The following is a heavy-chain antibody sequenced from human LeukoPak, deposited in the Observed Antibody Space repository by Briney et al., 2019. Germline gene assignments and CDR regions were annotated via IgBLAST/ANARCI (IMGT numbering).Heavy chain of an antibody. CDR3: AKGSPTELDY. D-gene: IGHD4-11*01. V-gene: IGHV4-30-2*01. CDR2: MFHSGST. CDR1: GDSISSDGYS. J-gene: IGHJ4*02. Sequence: PSETLSLTCAVFGDSISSDGYSWGWVRQPPGKGLDWVGYMFHSGSTYYNPSLRSRVTISLDRSKNQFSLNLRSVTAADTAVYFCAKGSPTELDYWGRGILASVSS.